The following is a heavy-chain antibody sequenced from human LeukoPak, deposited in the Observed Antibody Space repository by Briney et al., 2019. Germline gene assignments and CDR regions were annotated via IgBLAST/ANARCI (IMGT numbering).Heavy chain of an antibody. CDR3: LSGYDLYY. J-gene: IGHJ4*02. D-gene: IGHD5-12*01. CDR2: IYYTGST. Sequence: SETLSLTCTVSGGSISNYFWSWIRQPPGKGLEWIGYIYYTGSTNYNPSLKSRVTISVGTSKNQFSLKLSSVTAADTAVYYCLSGYDLYYWGQGTLVTVSS. V-gene: IGHV4-59*01. CDR1: GGSISNYF.